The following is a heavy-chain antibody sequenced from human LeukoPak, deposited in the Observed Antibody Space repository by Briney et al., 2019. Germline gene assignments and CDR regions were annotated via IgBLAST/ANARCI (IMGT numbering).Heavy chain of an antibody. CDR2: ISGSGGST. CDR3: ANDQDTRGHFQH. Sequence: GGSLRLSCAASGFIFSSYAMNWVRQAPGKGLEWVSAISGSGGSTYYADSVKGRFTISRDNSKNTLYLQMNSLRAEDTAVYYCANDQDTRGHFQHWGQGTLVTVSS. V-gene: IGHV3-23*01. J-gene: IGHJ1*01. D-gene: IGHD2-2*01. CDR1: GFIFSSYA.